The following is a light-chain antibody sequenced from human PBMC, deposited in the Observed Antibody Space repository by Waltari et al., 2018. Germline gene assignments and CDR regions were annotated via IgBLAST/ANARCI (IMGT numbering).Light chain of an antibody. J-gene: IGLJ3*02. CDR2: EVS. CDR3: CSYAGSSTWV. CDR1: SSDVGSYNL. V-gene: IGLV2-23*02. Sequence: QSALTQPASVSGSPGQSITISCTGTSSDVGSYNLFSWYQQHPGKAPKRMIYEVSKRPSGVSNRFSGSKSGNTASRTISGLQAEDEADYYCCSYAGSSTWVFGGGTKLTVL.